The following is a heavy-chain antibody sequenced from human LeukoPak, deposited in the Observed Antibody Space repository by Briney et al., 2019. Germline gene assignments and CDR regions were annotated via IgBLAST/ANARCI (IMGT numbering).Heavy chain of an antibody. CDR1: GYPFTDYY. J-gene: IGHJ4*02. V-gene: IGHV1-2*02. CDR3: ASGYRFRN. CDR2: INPNRGGT. D-gene: IGHD5-18*01. Sequence: GASAKASCKAPGYPFTDYYMHWVRHAPGQGLEWMGWINPNRGGTDYAQKFQGRVTMTRDTSISTAYMELSRLRYDDTAVYYCASGYRFRNWGQGTLVTVSS.